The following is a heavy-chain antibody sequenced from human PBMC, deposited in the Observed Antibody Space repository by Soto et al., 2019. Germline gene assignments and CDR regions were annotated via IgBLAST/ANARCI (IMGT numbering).Heavy chain of an antibody. D-gene: IGHD3-10*01. Sequence: LRLSCPASGLTFSRYAMSWVLQAPGKGLEWVSTVTGGGHTTYNADSVNGRFTISRDNSKNTLYLQMNNLRAEDTAIYYCASSSGDLDVYGMDIWGPGNTVTVSS. J-gene: IGHJ6*02. V-gene: IGHV3-23*01. CDR1: GLTFSRYA. CDR3: ASSSGDLDVYGMDI. CDR2: VTGGGHTT.